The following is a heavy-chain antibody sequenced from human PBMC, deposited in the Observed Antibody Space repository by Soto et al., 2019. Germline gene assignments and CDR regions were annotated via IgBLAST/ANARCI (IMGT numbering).Heavy chain of an antibody. D-gene: IGHD3-22*01. CDR2: ISCDGSNK. V-gene: IGHV3-30*18. CDR3: AKLIVATYYYDSSGYYYGYYGMDV. J-gene: IGHJ6*02. CDR1: GFTFSSYG. Sequence: GGSLRLSCAASGFTFSSYGMHWVRQAPGKGLEWVAVISCDGSNKYYADSVKGRFTISRDNSKNTLYLQMNSLRAEDTAVYYCAKLIVATYYYDSSGYYYGYYGMDVWGQGTTVTVSS.